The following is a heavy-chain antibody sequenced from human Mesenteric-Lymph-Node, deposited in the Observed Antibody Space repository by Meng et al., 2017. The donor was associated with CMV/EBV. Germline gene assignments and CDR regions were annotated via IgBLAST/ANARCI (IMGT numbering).Heavy chain of an antibody. CDR1: SSSSYY. J-gene: IGHJ4*02. Sequence: SSSSYYWGWIRQPPGKGLEWIGSIYYSGSTYYNPSLKSRVTISVDTSKNQFSLKLSSVTAADTAVYYCARQRRVIVATTSHYYFDYWGQGTLVTVSS. CDR2: IYYSGST. D-gene: IGHD2-15*01. V-gene: IGHV4-39*01. CDR3: ARQRRVIVATTSHYYFDY.